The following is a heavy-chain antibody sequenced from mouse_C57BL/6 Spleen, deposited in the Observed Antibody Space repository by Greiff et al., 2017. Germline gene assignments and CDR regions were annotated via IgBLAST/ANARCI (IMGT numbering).Heavy chain of an antibody. CDR3: AMRLLGYFDV. J-gene: IGHJ1*03. CDR2: ISYDGSN. D-gene: IGHD2-3*01. CDR1: GYSITSGYY. V-gene: IGHV3-6*01. Sequence: EVQLQESGPGLVKPSQSLSLTCSVTGYSITSGYYWNWIRQFPGNKLEWMGYISYDGSNNYNPSLKNRISITRDTSKNQFFLKLNSVTTEDTATYYCAMRLLGYFDVWGTGTTVTVSS.